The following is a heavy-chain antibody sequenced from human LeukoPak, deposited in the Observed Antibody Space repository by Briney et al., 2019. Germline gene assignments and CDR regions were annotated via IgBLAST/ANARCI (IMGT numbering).Heavy chain of an antibody. CDR1: AVTSSTYV. D-gene: IGHD4-17*01. CDR2: VSGGGGVT. Sequence: PGGSLRLSCVASAVTSSTYVMSWVRQAPGKGPEWVSTVSGGGGVTYYTDSVKGRFTISRDNSKNTLYLQMNSLRAEDTAVYYCAKVYGGYGSLDAEYYYYMDVWGKGTTVTVSS. J-gene: IGHJ6*03. V-gene: IGHV3-23*01. CDR3: AKVYGGYGSLDAEYYYYMDV.